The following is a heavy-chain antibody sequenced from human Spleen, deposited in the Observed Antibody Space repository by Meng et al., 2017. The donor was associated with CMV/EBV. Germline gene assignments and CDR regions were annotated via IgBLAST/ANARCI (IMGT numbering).Heavy chain of an antibody. CDR3: AREDGYTKRGAFDI. CDR2: IKQDGSEK. V-gene: IGHV3-7*01. CDR1: GFTFSDYW. D-gene: IGHD5-24*01. Sequence: GGSLRLSCAASGFTFSDYWMNWVRQAPGKGLEWVANIKQDGSEKYYVDSVKGRFTISRDNAKNSLYLQMNSLRAEDTAVYYCAREDGYTKRGAFDIWGQGTMVTVSS. J-gene: IGHJ3*02.